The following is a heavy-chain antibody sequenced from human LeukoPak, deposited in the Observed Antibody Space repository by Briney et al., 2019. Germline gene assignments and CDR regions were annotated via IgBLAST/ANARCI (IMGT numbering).Heavy chain of an antibody. CDR3: ARSLERLDFFDN. CDR2: IYYSGST. V-gene: IGHV4-59*08. CDR1: GGSISSYY. Sequence: KPSETLSLTCTVSGGSISSYYWTWIRQPRGKGLEWIGYIYYSGSTDYNPSLRSRVTISVDTSKNQFSLKLSSVTAADTAVYYCARSLERLDFFDNWGRGTLVTVSS. D-gene: IGHD1-1*01. J-gene: IGHJ4*02.